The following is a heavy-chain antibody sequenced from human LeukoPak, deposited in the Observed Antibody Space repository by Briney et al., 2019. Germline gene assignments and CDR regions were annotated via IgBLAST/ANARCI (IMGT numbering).Heavy chain of an antibody. V-gene: IGHV1-18*01. CDR2: ISAYNGNT. D-gene: IGHD4-17*01. CDR3: AAESDYGDAPWFDP. CDR1: GYTFTSYG. J-gene: IGHJ5*02. Sequence: GASVKVSCKASGYTFTSYGISWVRQAPGQGLEWMGWISAYNGNTNYAQKLQGRVTMTTDTSTSTAYMELRSLRSDDTAVYYCAAESDYGDAPWFDPGGQEPRVTVSS.